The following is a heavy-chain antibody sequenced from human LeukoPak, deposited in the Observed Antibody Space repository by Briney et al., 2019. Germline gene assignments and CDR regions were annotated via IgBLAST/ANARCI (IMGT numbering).Heavy chain of an antibody. Sequence: PGGSLRLSCAASGFTFSTYAMSWVRQAPGKGLEWVSGITGSGYSTYYADSVKGRFTISRDNSKNTLYLQMNSLRAEDTAVYYCARVPYSGYHSTGSYWGQGTLVTVSS. J-gene: IGHJ4*02. CDR2: ITGSGYST. CDR3: ARVPYSGYHSTGSY. V-gene: IGHV3-23*01. D-gene: IGHD5-12*01. CDR1: GFTFSTYA.